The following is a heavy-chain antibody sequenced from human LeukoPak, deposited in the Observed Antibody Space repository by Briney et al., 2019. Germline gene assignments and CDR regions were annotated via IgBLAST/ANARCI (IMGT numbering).Heavy chain of an antibody. J-gene: IGHJ6*03. CDR2: ITSTSSYI. CDR1: GFTFSSYS. Sequence: GGSLRLSCAASGFTFSSYSMNWVRQAPGKGLEWVSSITSTSSYIYYADSLKGRFTISRDNAKNSLYLQMNSLIAEDTAVYYCARDGEGDWENYYYYYMDVWGKGTTVTVSS. CDR3: ARDGEGDWENYYYYYMDV. V-gene: IGHV3-21*01. D-gene: IGHD1-26*01.